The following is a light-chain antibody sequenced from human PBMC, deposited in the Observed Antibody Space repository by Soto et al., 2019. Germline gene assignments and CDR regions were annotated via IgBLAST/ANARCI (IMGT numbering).Light chain of an antibody. CDR1: QSVNSW. CDR2: KAS. Sequence: DIQMTQSPSTLSASVGDRVTITCRASQSVNSWVAWYQQKPGRAPKVLIHKASSLESGVPSRFSGSGSATEFTLTISSLEPDDFATYYCQHYGNSPWTFGQGTKVELK. CDR3: QHYGNSPWT. V-gene: IGKV1-5*03. J-gene: IGKJ1*01.